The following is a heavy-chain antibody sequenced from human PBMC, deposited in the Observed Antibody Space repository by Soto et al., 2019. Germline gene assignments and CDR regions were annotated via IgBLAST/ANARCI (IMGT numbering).Heavy chain of an antibody. CDR1: GFTFSTYG. J-gene: IGHJ4*02. Sequence: QVQLVESGGGVVQPGKSLRLSCAASGFTFSTYGMHWVRQAPGKGLEWVALISYDESNKYYADSVKGRFTISRDNSKNTLYLQMNSLRIEDTAVYYCAKDPAGGDYGDYPDYWGQGTLVAVSS. CDR3: AKDPAGGDYGDYPDY. CDR2: ISYDESNK. V-gene: IGHV3-30*18. D-gene: IGHD4-17*01.